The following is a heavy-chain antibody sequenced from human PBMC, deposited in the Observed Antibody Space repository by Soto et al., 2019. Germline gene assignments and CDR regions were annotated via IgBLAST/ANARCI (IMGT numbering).Heavy chain of an antibody. J-gene: IGHJ4*02. Sequence: SEALSLTFACYVGSFIGYYWSWIRQPPAKGLEWIGEINHSGSTNYTPSLNSRVTISVDTSKNQFSLKLSSVTAADTAVYYCARVTAPDYWGQGTLVTVSS. CDR3: ARVTAPDY. D-gene: IGHD5-18*01. CDR2: INHSGST. V-gene: IGHV4-34*01. CDR1: VGSFIGYY.